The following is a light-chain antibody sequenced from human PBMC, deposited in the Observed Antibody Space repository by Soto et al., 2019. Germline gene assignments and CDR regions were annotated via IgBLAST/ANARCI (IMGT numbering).Light chain of an antibody. CDR3: SSYTSNTTPA. CDR2: DNY. J-gene: IGLJ2*01. CDR1: SSNIGDNY. V-gene: IGLV1-51*01. Sequence: QSVLTQPPSVSAAPGQKVTISCSGTSSNIGDNYVSWYRQLPGTAPKLLIYDNYKRPSGISHRFSGSRSGNTASLTISGLQAEDEADYYCSSYTSNTTPAFGGGTKLTVL.